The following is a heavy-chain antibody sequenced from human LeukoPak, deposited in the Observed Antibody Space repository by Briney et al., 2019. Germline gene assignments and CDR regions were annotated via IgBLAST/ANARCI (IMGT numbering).Heavy chain of an antibody. D-gene: IGHD6-6*01. CDR2: ISAYNGNT. CDR1: GYTFTSYG. J-gene: IGHJ4*02. V-gene: IGHV1-18*01. Sequence: ASVKVSCKASGYTFTSYGISWVRQAPGQGLEWMGWISAYNGNTNYAQKLQGRVTMTTDTSTSTAYMELRSLRSDGTAVYYCARDLEEYSSSSGEFGYWGQGTLVTVSS. CDR3: ARDLEEYSSSSGEFGY.